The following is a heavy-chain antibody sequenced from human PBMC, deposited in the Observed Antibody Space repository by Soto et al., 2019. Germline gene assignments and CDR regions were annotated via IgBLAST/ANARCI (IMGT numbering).Heavy chain of an antibody. D-gene: IGHD4-17*01. CDR2: ISAYNGNT. CDR1: GYTFTSYG. CDR3: ARVADDYGDYVDAFDI. Sequence: QVQLVQSGAEVKKPGASVKVSCKASGYTFTSYGISWVRQAPGQGLEWLGWISAYNGNTNYAQKLQGRVTMTTDTSTSTAYMELRSLRSDDTAVYYCARVADDYGDYVDAFDIWGQGTMVTVSS. V-gene: IGHV1-18*01. J-gene: IGHJ3*02.